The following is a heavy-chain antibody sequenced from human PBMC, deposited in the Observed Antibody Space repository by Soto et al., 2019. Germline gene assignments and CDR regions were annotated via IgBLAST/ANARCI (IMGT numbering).Heavy chain of an antibody. CDR2: IYYSGTT. J-gene: IGHJ4*02. Sequence: SETLSLTCTVSGGSISSGDYYWSWIRQPPGKGLEWIGYIYYSGTTYYNPSLKSRVTISVDTSKNQFSLKLSSVTAADTAVYYCARDRIVIVPAATFFDYWGQGTLVTVSS. V-gene: IGHV4-30-4*01. CDR3: ARDRIVIVPAATFFDY. CDR1: GGSISSGDYY. D-gene: IGHD2-2*01.